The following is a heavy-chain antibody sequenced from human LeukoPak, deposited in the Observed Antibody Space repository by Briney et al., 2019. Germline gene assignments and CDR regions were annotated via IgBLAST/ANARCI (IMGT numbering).Heavy chain of an antibody. Sequence: PGGSLRLSCAASGFTFSMYWMHWVRQARGGGLVWVARTNGDETSTNYADSVKGRFTIFRDNAKNTVYLQMHSLRGEDTAVYYCAREHFGYSYEYWGQGTLVTVSS. CDR3: AREHFGYSYEY. V-gene: IGHV3-74*01. CDR2: TNGDETST. CDR1: GFTFSMYW. J-gene: IGHJ4*02. D-gene: IGHD5-18*01.